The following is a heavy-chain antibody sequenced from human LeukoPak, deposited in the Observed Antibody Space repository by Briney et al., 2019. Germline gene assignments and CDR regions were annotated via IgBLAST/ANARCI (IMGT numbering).Heavy chain of an antibody. CDR3: ARERVNYDILTGYYAFDY. Sequence: GGSLRLSCAASGFTFSSYWMSWVRQAPGKGLEWVANIKQDGSEKYYVDSVKGRFTISRDNAKNSLYLQMNSLRAEDTAVYYCARERVNYDILTGYYAFDYWGQGTLVTVSS. CDR1: GFTFSSYW. V-gene: IGHV3-7*01. CDR2: IKQDGSEK. J-gene: IGHJ4*02. D-gene: IGHD3-9*01.